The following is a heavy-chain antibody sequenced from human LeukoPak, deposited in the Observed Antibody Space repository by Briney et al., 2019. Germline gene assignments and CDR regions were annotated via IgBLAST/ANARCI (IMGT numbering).Heavy chain of an antibody. CDR2: IAHHGSNK. CDR1: GFTFSSYA. D-gene: IGHD2-8*02. V-gene: IGHV3-30*02. J-gene: IGHJ4*02. Sequence: GSLRLSCAASGFTFSSYAIHWFRQVPGNGLEWVAYIAHHGSNKYYADSVKGRFTISRDNSKRTLYLQMNSLRADDTAVYYCAKDGSWSCTDWGQGALVTVSS. CDR3: AKDGSWSCTD.